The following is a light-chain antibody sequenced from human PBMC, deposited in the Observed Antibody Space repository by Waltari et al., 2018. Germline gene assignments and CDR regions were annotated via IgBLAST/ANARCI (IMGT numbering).Light chain of an antibody. Sequence: QSALPQPPSASGSPGPSVTISSPATTTDVGGSNSLPWYQQYPGKAPKLMIYEVSKRPAGVPDRFSGSKSGNTASLTVSGLQAEDEADFYCSSYAGSRQFVFGGGTKLTVL. J-gene: IGLJ2*01. CDR1: TTDVGGSNS. CDR2: EVS. V-gene: IGLV2-8*01. CDR3: SSYAGSRQFV.